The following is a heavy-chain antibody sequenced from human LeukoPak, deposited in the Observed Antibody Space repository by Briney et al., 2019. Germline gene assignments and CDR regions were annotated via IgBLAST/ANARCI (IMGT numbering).Heavy chain of an antibody. V-gene: IGHV3-23*01. Sequence: GGSLRLSCAASGFTFSSYSMNWVRQAPGQGLEWVSAVTGSGDRTYYADSVKGRFTISRDNSKNTLYLQINSLRVEDTAVYYCAKDSQTYYYGSGSYFNYWGQGTLVTVSS. CDR2: VTGSGDRT. D-gene: IGHD3-10*01. CDR3: AKDSQTYYYGSGSYFNY. CDR1: GFTFSSYS. J-gene: IGHJ4*02.